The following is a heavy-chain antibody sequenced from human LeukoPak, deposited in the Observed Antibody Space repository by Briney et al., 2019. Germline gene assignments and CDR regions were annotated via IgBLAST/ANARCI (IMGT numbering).Heavy chain of an antibody. V-gene: IGHV4-38-2*02. Sequence: SETLSLTCSVSGYSIRSGHYWGWIRQPPGKGLEWIGSIYHSGNTYYNPSLKSRVTISVDTSKNPCSLKLSSVTAADTAVYYCASTPYYYGSGSSFDYWGQGTLVTVSS. CDR2: IYHSGNT. J-gene: IGHJ4*02. D-gene: IGHD3-10*01. CDR3: ASTPYYYGSGSSFDY. CDR1: GYSIRSGHY.